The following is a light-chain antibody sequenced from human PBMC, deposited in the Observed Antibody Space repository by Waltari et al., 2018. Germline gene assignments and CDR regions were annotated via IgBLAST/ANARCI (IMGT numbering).Light chain of an antibody. Sequence: DIQMTQSPSTPSASVGDSVTITCRASQSISNWLAWYQQKSGEAPKLLIFEASTLQSGVPSRFSGSGSGTEFTLTISSLQPDDLATYYCQQYNNYLLTFGGGTKVEIK. CDR3: QQYNNYLLT. V-gene: IGKV1-5*03. CDR2: EAS. J-gene: IGKJ4*01. CDR1: QSISNW.